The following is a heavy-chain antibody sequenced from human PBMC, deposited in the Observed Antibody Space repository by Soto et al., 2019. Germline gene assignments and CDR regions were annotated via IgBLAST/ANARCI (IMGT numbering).Heavy chain of an antibody. CDR2: ISYDGSNK. Sequence: HPVGSLRLSCAASGLTCSSDGMHWVRQAPGKGLEWVAVISYDGSNKYYADSVKGRFTISRDNSKNTLYLQMNSLRAEDTAVYYCAKRLFSYGHRKLGQFDDRCQGTPVT. CDR1: GLTCSSDG. J-gene: IGHJ4*02. V-gene: IGHV3-30*18. CDR3: AKRLFSYGHRKLGQFDD. D-gene: IGHD5-18*01.